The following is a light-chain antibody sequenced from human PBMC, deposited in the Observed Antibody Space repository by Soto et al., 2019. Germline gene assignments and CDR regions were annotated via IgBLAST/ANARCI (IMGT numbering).Light chain of an antibody. Sequence: EIVLTQSPGTLSLSPGERATLSCRASQRVASNYLAWYQQKPGQAPRLLIHGASSRATGIPDRFSGSGSGTDFTLTISRLEPEDSAVYYCQQYDSSPPMYTFCQGTKLEI. V-gene: IGKV3-20*01. J-gene: IGKJ2*01. CDR1: QRVASNY. CDR2: GAS. CDR3: QQYDSSPPMYT.